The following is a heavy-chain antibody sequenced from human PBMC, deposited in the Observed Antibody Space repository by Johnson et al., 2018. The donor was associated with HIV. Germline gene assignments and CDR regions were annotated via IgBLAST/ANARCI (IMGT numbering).Heavy chain of an antibody. Sequence: QVLLVQSGGGLVQPGGSLRLSCAASGFSFSDYYMSWIRQAPGKGLEWVSYISGSGTNIYYADSVKGRFTISRDNAKNSLYLQMNSLRAEDTAVYYCAREGSGYFHAFDIWGQGTMVTVSS. D-gene: IGHD3-22*01. CDR2: ISGSGTNI. CDR3: AREGSGYFHAFDI. J-gene: IGHJ3*02. CDR1: GFSFSDYY. V-gene: IGHV3-11*04.